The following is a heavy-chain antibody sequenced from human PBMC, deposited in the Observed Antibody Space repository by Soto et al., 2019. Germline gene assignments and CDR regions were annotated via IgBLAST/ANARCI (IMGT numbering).Heavy chain of an antibody. CDR2: INPYGGST. V-gene: IGHV1-46*02. CDR3: ARDLAEAGI. J-gene: IGHJ4*02. D-gene: IGHD6-13*01. Sequence: QVQLVQSGAEVKKPGASVKVSCKASGYTFNSHYIHWVRQAPGQGLEWMAIINPYGGSTNYAQKFRGRVTLTMDTSTSTVYMEVSSLRSEDTAVYYCARDLAEAGIWGQGTLVTVSS. CDR1: GYTFNSHY.